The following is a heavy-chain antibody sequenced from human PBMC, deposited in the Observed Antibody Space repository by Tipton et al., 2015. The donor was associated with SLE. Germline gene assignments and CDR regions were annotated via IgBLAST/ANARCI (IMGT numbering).Heavy chain of an antibody. V-gene: IGHV4-31*03. Sequence: LRLSCTVSGGSISSGGYYWSWIRQHPGKGLEWIGYTYYSGNTYYNPSLKSRVTISVDTSENQFSLKLSSVTAADTAVYYCAKDKGVSVTGYFDYWGQGTLVTVSS. CDR3: AKDKGVSVTGYFDY. D-gene: IGHD4-17*01. J-gene: IGHJ4*02. CDR2: TYYSGNT. CDR1: GGSISSGGYY.